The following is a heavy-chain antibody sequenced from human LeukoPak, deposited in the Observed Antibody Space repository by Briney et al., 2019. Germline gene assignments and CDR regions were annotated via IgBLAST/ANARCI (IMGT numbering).Heavy chain of an antibody. Sequence: GGSLRLSCAASGFTFDEDTMHWVRQTPGRGLEWVSFITWKSHRTHYADSVKGRFTVSRDNSKDSLYLQMNSLRTEDTGLYHCASEVGYRSLGYLGQGTLVTVSS. CDR1: GFTFDEDT. V-gene: IGHV3-43*01. D-gene: IGHD3-3*01. CDR3: ASEVGYRSLGY. CDR2: ITWKSHRT. J-gene: IGHJ4*02.